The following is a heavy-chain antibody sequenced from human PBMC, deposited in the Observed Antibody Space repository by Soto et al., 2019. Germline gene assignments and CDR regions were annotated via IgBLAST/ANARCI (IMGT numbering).Heavy chain of an antibody. J-gene: IGHJ6*02. CDR2: IIPIFGTA. CDR3: ARAYYYGSGSSHYYYGMDV. V-gene: IGHV1-69*13. Sequence: SVKVSCKASGGTFSSYAISWVRQAPGQGLEWMGGIIPIFGTANYAQKFQGRVTTTADESTSTAYMELSSLRSEDTAVYYCARAYYYGSGSSHYYYGMDVWGQGTTVTVSS. D-gene: IGHD3-10*01. CDR1: GGTFSSYA.